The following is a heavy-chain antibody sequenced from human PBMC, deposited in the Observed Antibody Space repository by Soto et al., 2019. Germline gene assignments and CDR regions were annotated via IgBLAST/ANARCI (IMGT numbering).Heavy chain of an antibody. Sequence: PGGSLRLSCAASGFTFSSYWMTWVRQAPGKRLEWVANIKQDGSEKYYVDSVKGRFTISRDNAKNSLYLQMNSLRAEDTAVYYCARHFRLYDTSGYYYYWGQGTLVTVSS. J-gene: IGHJ4*02. D-gene: IGHD3-22*01. CDR3: ARHFRLYDTSGYYYY. CDR1: GFTFSSYW. V-gene: IGHV3-7*01. CDR2: IKQDGSEK.